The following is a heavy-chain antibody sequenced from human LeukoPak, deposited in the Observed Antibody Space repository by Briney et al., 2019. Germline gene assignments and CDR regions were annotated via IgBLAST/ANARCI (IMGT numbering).Heavy chain of an antibody. CDR2: ISSSSSYI. Sequence: PGGSLRLSCAASGFTFSSYSMNWVRQAPGKGLEWVSSISSSSSYIYYADSVKGRFTISRDNAKNSLYLQMNSLRAEDTAVYYCARDARVDTAMALGYGWFDPWGQGTLVTVSS. D-gene: IGHD5-18*01. CDR1: GFTFSSYS. CDR3: ARDARVDTAMALGYGWFDP. V-gene: IGHV3-21*01. J-gene: IGHJ5*02.